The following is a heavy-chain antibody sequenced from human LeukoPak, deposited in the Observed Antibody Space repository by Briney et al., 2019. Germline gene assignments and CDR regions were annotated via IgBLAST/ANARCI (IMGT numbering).Heavy chain of an antibody. CDR1: GFTFSDYY. CDR2: TSSTSIYT. J-gene: IGHJ4*02. CDR3: AREDGYSSSWYSDY. V-gene: IGHV3-11*05. D-gene: IGHD6-13*01. Sequence: KPGRSLRLSCAASGFTFSDYYMSWIRQAPGKGLEWVSATSSTSIYTNYADSVKGRFTISRDNAKNSLYLQMNSLRAEDTAVYYCAREDGYSSSWYSDYWGQGTLVTVSS.